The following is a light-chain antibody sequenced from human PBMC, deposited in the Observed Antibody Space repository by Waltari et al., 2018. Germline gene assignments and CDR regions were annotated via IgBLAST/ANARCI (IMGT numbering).Light chain of an antibody. J-gene: IGKJ1*01. Sequence: EVVLTQSPGTLSLSPGERATLSCRASQSVRRTLAWYQQKPGQAPRLLLYDASSRATGIPDRFSGGGSGTDFSLTISRLEPEDFAVYYCQKYGSLPATFGQGTKVEIK. CDR2: DAS. CDR1: QSVRRT. CDR3: QKYGSLPAT. V-gene: IGKV3-20*01.